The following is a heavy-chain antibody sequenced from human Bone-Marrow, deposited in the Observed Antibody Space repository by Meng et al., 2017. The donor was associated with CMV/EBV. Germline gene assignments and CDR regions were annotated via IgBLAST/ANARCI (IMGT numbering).Heavy chain of an antibody. V-gene: IGHV4-4*02. J-gene: IGHJ4*02. Sequence: QVQLQESGPGLVKPSGTLSLTCAVSGDSISTTNWWTWVRQPPGEGLEWIAKIYHTGTTNYNPSLESRVTISIDKSRSQFSLMLKSVTAADTAVYYCARRILGNQFDYWGQGTLVTVSS. D-gene: IGHD7-27*01. CDR3: ARRILGNQFDY. CDR2: IYHTGTT. CDR1: GDSISTTNW.